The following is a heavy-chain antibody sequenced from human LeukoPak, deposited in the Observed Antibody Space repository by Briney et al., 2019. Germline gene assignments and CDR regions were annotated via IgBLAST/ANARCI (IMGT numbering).Heavy chain of an antibody. Sequence: GSLRLSCAVSGFTVSSNYMTWVRQAPGKGLEWVSVIYSGGSIYYADSVKGRFTISRDISKNTVDLQLNSLRAEDTAVYYCSCHGGVDYWGQGTLVTDSS. J-gene: IGHJ4*02. V-gene: IGHV3-53*01. CDR2: IYSGGSI. CDR3: SCHGGVDY. D-gene: IGHD2-15*01. CDR1: GFTVSSNY.